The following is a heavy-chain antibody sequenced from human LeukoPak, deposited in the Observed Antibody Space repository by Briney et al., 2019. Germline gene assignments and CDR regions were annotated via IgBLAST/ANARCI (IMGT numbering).Heavy chain of an antibody. V-gene: IGHV1-69*01. J-gene: IGHJ4*02. D-gene: IGHD5-18*01. CDR1: GGTFSSYA. CDR3: ARETGGYSYGHFDY. CDR2: IIPIFGTA. Sequence: SVKVSCKASGGTFSSYAISWVRQAPGQGLEWMGGIIPIFGTANYAQKFQGRVTIIADESTSTAYMELSSLRSEDTAVYYCARETGGYSYGHFDYWGQGTLVTVSS.